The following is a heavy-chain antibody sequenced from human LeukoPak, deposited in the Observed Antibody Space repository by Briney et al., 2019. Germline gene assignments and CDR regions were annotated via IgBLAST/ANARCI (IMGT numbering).Heavy chain of an antibody. CDR2: IYHSGTT. J-gene: IGHJ4*02. V-gene: IGHV4-59*01. D-gene: IGHD1-26*01. Sequence: SETLSLTCTVSGGSISSYYWSWIRQPPGKGLEWIGYIYHSGTTNYNPSLKSRVTISVDTSKSQFSLKLSFVTAADTAIYYCARNIVGPRQVDYWGQGTLVTVSS. CDR1: GGSISSYY. CDR3: ARNIVGPRQVDY.